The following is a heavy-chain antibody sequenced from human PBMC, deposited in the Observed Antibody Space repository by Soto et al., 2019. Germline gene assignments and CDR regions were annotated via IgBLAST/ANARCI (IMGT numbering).Heavy chain of an antibody. CDR2: IYHSGST. CDR1: SGSISSSNW. V-gene: IGHV4-4*02. Sequence: QVQLQESGPGLVKPSGTLSLTCAVSSGSISSSNWWSWVRQPPGKGLEWIGEIYHSGSTNYNPSLKGRVTISVDKSESQCSLKLSSVSAADTAVYYCARVRMITFGGVIDRYAFDIWGQGTMVTVSS. D-gene: IGHD3-16*02. CDR3: ARVRMITFGGVIDRYAFDI. J-gene: IGHJ3*02.